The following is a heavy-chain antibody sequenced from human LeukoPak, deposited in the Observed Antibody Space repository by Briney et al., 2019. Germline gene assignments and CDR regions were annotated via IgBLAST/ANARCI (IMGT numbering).Heavy chain of an antibody. Sequence: GGSLRLSCAASGFTFDDYAMHWVRQAPGKGLEWVSFISGDGGSTYYADSVKGRFTISRDNSTNSLYLQMNSLRAEDTALYYCAKDTGGSYAFDIWGQGTMVTVSS. J-gene: IGHJ3*02. CDR1: GFTFDDYA. D-gene: IGHD1-26*01. V-gene: IGHV3-43*02. CDR3: AKDTGGSYAFDI. CDR2: ISGDGGST.